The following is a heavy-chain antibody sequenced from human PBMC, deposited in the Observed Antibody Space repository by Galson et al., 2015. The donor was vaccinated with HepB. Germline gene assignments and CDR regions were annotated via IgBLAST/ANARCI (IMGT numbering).Heavy chain of an antibody. J-gene: IGHJ4*02. CDR1: GFTFSSYA. D-gene: IGHD1-7*01. CDR2: ISGSGGST. CDR3: AKSMTGITLFDY. V-gene: IGHV3-23*01. Sequence: SLRLSCAASGFTFSSYAMSWVRQAPGKGLEWVSAISGSGGSTYYADSVKGRFTISRDNSKNTLYLQMDSLRAEDTAVYYCAKSMTGITLFDYWGQGTLVTVSS.